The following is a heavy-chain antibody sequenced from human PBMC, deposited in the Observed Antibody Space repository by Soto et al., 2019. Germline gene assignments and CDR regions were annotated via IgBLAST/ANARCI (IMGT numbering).Heavy chain of an antibody. Sequence: EVQLLESGGGLVQPGGSLRLSCTASGFTFSNHAMKWVRQAPGKGLEWVAVVSGTGGTTYYLDSVKGRFTISRDNSKNTLYLQMNSLRPDDTAIYYCAKGGPFTGGFDPWGQGTLVTVSA. CDR3: AKGGPFTGGFDP. CDR1: GFTFSNHA. V-gene: IGHV3-23*01. J-gene: IGHJ5*02. D-gene: IGHD3-16*01. CDR2: VSGTGGTT.